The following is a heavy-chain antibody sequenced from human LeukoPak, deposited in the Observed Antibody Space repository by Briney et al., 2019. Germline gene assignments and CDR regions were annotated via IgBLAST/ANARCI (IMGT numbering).Heavy chain of an antibody. CDR2: ITGSGDST. CDR3: AKWGDYDILTGYYVSDF. V-gene: IGHV3-23*01. Sequence: PGGSLRLSCAASGFIFSNYAMSWVRQAPGKGLEWVSAITGSGDSTYHADSVKGRFTISRDNSKNTLYVEMNTLRAEDTAVYYCAKWGDYDILTGYYVSDFWGQGTLVTVSS. J-gene: IGHJ4*02. CDR1: GFIFSNYA. D-gene: IGHD3-9*01.